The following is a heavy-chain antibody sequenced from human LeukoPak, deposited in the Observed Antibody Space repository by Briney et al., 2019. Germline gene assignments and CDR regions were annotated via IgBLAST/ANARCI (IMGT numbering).Heavy chain of an antibody. Sequence: SETLSLTCAVYGGSFSGYYWTWIRQPPGKGLELIGEINHSGSTNYNPSLKSRVTISVDTSKNQFSLKLSSVTAADTAVYYCARELSESSPSFDLWGQGTLVTVSS. CDR3: ARELSESSPSFDL. D-gene: IGHD6-19*01. CDR1: GGSFSGYY. CDR2: INHSGST. J-gene: IGHJ5*02. V-gene: IGHV4-34*01.